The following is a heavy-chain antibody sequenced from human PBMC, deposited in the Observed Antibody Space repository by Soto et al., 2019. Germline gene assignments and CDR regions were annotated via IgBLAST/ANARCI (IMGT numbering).Heavy chain of an antibody. Sequence: QVQLVESGGGVVQPGRSLRLSCAASGFTFSSYGMHWVRQAPGKGLEWVAVIWYDGSNKYYADSVKGRFTISRDNSKNTLYLQMNSLRAEDTAVYYCARDAVLTYYYGTWDVWGKGTTVTVSS. CDR3: ARDAVLTYYYGTWDV. CDR2: IWYDGSNK. V-gene: IGHV3-33*01. D-gene: IGHD3-10*01. J-gene: IGHJ6*04. CDR1: GFTFSSYG.